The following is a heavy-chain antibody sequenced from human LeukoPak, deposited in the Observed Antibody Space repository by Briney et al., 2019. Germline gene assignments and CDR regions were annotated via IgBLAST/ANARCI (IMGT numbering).Heavy chain of an antibody. CDR2: IYSGATT. J-gene: IGHJ4*02. CDR1: GFTFGSYG. D-gene: IGHD3-22*01. CDR3: VRELPPVVQYYFDY. V-gene: IGHV3-NL1*01. Sequence: GGSLRLSCAASGFTFGSYGMHWVRQAPGKGLEWVSVIYSGATTYYADSVKGRFTISRDNSRNTLYLQMNSLRAEDTAVYYCVRELPPVVQYYFDYWGPGTLVTVSS.